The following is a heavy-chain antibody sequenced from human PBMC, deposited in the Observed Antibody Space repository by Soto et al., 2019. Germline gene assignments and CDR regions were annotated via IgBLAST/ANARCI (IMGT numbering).Heavy chain of an antibody. J-gene: IGHJ4*02. CDR3: AKDLGERRIAVGPHDY. CDR1: GFTFSSYA. CDR2: ISGSGGST. Sequence: GGSLRLSCAASGFTFSSYAMSWVRQAPGKGLEWVSAISGSGGSTYYADSVKGRFTISRDNSKNTLYLQMNSLRAEDTAVYYCAKDLGERRIAVGPHDYWGQGTLVTVSS. V-gene: IGHV3-23*01. D-gene: IGHD6-19*01.